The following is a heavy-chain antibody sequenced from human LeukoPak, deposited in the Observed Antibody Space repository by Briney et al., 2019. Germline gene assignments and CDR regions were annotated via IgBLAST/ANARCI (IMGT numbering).Heavy chain of an antibody. CDR3: ARVGGIAAAGTRFDY. J-gene: IGHJ4*02. CDR2: IYHSGST. CDR1: GGSISSSSYY. V-gene: IGHV4-39*07. D-gene: IGHD6-13*01. Sequence: SETLSLTCTVSGGSISSSSYYWGWIRQPPGKGLEWIGSIYHSGSTYYNPSLKSRVTISVDTSKNQFSLKLSSVTAADTAVYYCARVGGIAAAGTRFDYWGQGTLVTVSS.